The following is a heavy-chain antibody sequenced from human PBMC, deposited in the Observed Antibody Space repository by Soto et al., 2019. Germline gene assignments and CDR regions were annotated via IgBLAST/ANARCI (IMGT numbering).Heavy chain of an antibody. CDR1: GYTFSSYY. CDR2: INPSGVKT. V-gene: IGHV1-46*01. D-gene: IGHD5-12*01. Sequence: QVQLVQSGADLRKPGASVKVSCKASGYTFSSYYVHWVRQAPGQGLEWMGLINPSGVKTTYAQKFQGRVTMTRDTATSTVYRELSGLRSEDTGFYYCARAGTGHNSGWTSELGYWGQGTLFTVSS. CDR3: ARAGTGHNSGWTSELGY. J-gene: IGHJ4*02.